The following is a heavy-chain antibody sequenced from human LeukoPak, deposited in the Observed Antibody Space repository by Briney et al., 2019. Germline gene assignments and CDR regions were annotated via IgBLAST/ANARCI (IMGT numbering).Heavy chain of an antibody. CDR1: GYTFTGYY. V-gene: IGHV1-2*02. Sequence: GASVKVSCKASGYTFTGYYMHWVRQAPGQGLEWMGWINPNSGGTNYAQKFQGRVTMTRDTSISTAYMELSRLRSDDTAVYYCARDGVSIYDSSGYHNWFDPWGQGTLVTVSS. CDR2: INPNSGGT. CDR3: ARDGVSIYDSSGYHNWFDP. D-gene: IGHD3-22*01. J-gene: IGHJ5*02.